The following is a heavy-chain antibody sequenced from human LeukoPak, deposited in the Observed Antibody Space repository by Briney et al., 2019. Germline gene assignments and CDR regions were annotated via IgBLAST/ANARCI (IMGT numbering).Heavy chain of an antibody. J-gene: IGHJ4*02. V-gene: IGHV4-28*03. Sequence: PSDTLSLTCAVSSYSISSSNWWGWIRQPPGKGLEWIGYIYYSGSTYYNPSLKSRVTISVDTSKNQFSLKLSSVTAADTAVYYCARDHVYYYDSSGGDYWGQGTLVTVSS. CDR2: IYYSGST. D-gene: IGHD3-22*01. CDR1: SYSISSSNW. CDR3: ARDHVYYYDSSGGDY.